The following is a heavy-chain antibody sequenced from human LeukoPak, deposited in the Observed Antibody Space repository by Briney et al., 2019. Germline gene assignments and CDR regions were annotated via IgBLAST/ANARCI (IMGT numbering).Heavy chain of an antibody. D-gene: IGHD3-10*02. J-gene: IGHJ4*02. CDR1: GFTFSNYW. CDR2: TNNDGSST. CDR3: TRSVFPYYFDC. V-gene: IGHV3-74*01. Sequence: PGGSLRLSCVASGFTFSNYWIHWVRQAPGKGLVWVSRTNNDGSSTTYADFVKGRFTSSRDNAKNTLYLQIDSLRAEDTAVYYCTRSVFPYYFDCWGQGTLVTVSS.